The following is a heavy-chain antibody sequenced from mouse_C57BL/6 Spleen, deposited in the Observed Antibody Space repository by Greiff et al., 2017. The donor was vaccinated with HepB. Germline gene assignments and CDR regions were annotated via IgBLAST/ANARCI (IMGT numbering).Heavy chain of an antibody. CDR1: GYAFTNYL. Sequence: QVQLKESGAELVRPGTSVKVSCKASGYAFTNYLIEWVKQRPGQGLEWIGVINPGSGGTNYNEKFKGKATLTADKSSSTAYMQLSSLTSEDSAVYFCARTELTGAFAYWGQGTLVTVSA. CDR3: ARTELTGAFAY. J-gene: IGHJ3*01. CDR2: INPGSGGT. D-gene: IGHD4-1*01. V-gene: IGHV1-54*01.